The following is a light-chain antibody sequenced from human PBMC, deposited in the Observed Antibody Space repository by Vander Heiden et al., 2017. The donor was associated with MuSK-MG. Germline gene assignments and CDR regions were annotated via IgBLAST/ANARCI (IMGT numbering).Light chain of an antibody. J-gene: IGKJ2*01. CDR1: QSVSSSY. Sequence: EFVLTQPPATLSLSPGERATLSCRASQSVSSSYLARYQQKPVLAPRLLIYDASSRATGIPDRFSGSGSGTDFTLTISRLQPEDFAVYYCQQYGSAPRTFGQGTKLEIK. CDR3: QQYGSAPRT. CDR2: DAS. V-gene: IGKV3D-20*01.